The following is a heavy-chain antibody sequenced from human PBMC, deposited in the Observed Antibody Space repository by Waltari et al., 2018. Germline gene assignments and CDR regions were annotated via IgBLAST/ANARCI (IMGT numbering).Heavy chain of an antibody. CDR3: ARGRDGHAGYDYNWFDS. D-gene: IGHD5-12*01. Sequence: QELLVQSGAEVMRPGASVKVSCRASGYNFITYEINWVREAPGQGVEGMGGMDPNSGVTGDAEKCQGRFTITRDTSSNTAYMERGGLRSEDTALYYCARGRDGHAGYDYNWFDSWGRGTLLTVSS. CDR1: GYNFITYE. CDR2: MDPNSGVT. J-gene: IGHJ5*01. V-gene: IGHV1-8*02.